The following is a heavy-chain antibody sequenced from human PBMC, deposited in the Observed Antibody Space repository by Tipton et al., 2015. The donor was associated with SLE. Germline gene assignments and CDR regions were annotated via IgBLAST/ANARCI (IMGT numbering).Heavy chain of an antibody. J-gene: IGHJ5*02. Sequence: TLSLTCAVYGGSFSGYYWSWIRQPPGKGLEWIGSIYHSGSTYYNPSLKSRVTISVDTSKNQFSLKLSSVTAADTAVYYCASDWTYGDWFDPWGQGTLVTVSS. CDR2: IYHSGST. D-gene: IGHD3-9*01. CDR3: ASDWTYGDWFDP. CDR1: GGSFSGYY. V-gene: IGHV4-34*01.